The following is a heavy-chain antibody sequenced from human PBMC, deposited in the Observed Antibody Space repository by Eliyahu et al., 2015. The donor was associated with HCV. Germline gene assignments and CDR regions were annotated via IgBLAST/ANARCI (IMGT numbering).Heavy chain of an antibody. Sequence: QLQLQESGPGLVKPSEXLSLXCTXXGXXISSXXYYWGWIRQPPXKGLEWIGSXYYSGSTYYNPSLKSRVTISVDTSKNQFSLKLSSVTAADTAVYYCARHRYNWNHRYFDYWGQGTLVTVSS. V-gene: IGHV4-39*01. CDR3: ARHRYNWNHRYFDY. CDR1: GXXISSXXYY. D-gene: IGHD1-20*01. J-gene: IGHJ4*02. CDR2: XYYSGST.